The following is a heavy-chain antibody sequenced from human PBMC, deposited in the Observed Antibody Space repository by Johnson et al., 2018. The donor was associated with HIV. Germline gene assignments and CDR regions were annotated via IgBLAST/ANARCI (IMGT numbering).Heavy chain of an antibody. V-gene: IGHV3-11*04. CDR2: ISSSGSSR. D-gene: IGHD3-3*01. CDR1: GLTFSDYY. CDR3: ARDGNTYYNFWSGYRPGYI. J-gene: IGHJ3*02. Sequence: QVQLMESGGGVVQPGRSLIVSCEASGLTFSDYYMSWIRQAPGKGLEWVSYISSSGSSRYYADSVKGRFTISRDNSKNTLYLQMNSLRAEDTAVYYCARDGNTYYNFWSGYRPGYIWGQGTMVTVSS.